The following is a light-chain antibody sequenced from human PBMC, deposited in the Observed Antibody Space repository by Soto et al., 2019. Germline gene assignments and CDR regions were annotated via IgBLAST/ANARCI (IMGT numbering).Light chain of an antibody. CDR1: QSVSSW. J-gene: IGKJ2*01. CDR3: EHDNIFPYS. V-gene: IGKV1-5*03. Sequence: DIQMTQSPSTLSVSVGDRVTITCRASQSVSSWLAWYQQKPGKSPKLLIYKTSSLDSGVPSRFSGSGSGTEFNLTVSSLQPDDFATYYCEHDNIFPYSFGQRTKLEIK. CDR2: KTS.